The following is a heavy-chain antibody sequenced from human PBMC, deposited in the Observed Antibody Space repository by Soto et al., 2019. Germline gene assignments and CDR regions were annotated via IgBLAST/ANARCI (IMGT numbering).Heavy chain of an antibody. Sequence: QVQLVQSGAEVKKPGASVKGSCKASGYTVTTHHMHWVRQSPGQGLEWMVIINPNDGGTLYAQQFQGRVTMTRDTSTNTVYVELSSLTSEDTAVYYCARVAYQSLDNWGQGTLVTVSS. V-gene: IGHV1-46*01. D-gene: IGHD3-16*01. CDR1: GYTVTTHH. CDR2: INPNDGGT. CDR3: ARVAYQSLDN. J-gene: IGHJ4*02.